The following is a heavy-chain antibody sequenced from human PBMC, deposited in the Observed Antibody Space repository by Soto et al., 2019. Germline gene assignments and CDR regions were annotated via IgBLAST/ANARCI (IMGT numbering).Heavy chain of an antibody. CDR3: ARPRGEYSSSQYYFDY. D-gene: IGHD6-6*01. J-gene: IGHJ4*02. V-gene: IGHV4-39*01. CDR2: IYYSGST. CDR1: GGSISSSSYY. Sequence: LETLSLTCTVSGGSISSSSYYWGWIRQPPGKGLEWIGSIYYSGSTYYNPSLKSRVTISVDTSKNQFSLKLSSVTAADTAVYYCARPRGEYSSSQYYFDYWGQGTLVTVSS.